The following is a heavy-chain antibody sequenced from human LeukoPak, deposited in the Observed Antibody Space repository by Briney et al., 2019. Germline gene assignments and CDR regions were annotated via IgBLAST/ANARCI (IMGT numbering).Heavy chain of an antibody. CDR1: GGSISSSSYY. CDR2: IYYSGST. J-gene: IGHJ6*02. V-gene: IGHV4-39*01. Sequence: SETLSLTCTVSGGSISSSSYYWGWLRQPPGKGLEWIGSIYYSGSTYYNPSLKSRVTISVDTSKNQFSLKLSSVTAADTAVYYCARQQLAYYYGMDVWGQGTLVTVSS. CDR3: ARQQLAYYYGMDV. D-gene: IGHD6-13*01.